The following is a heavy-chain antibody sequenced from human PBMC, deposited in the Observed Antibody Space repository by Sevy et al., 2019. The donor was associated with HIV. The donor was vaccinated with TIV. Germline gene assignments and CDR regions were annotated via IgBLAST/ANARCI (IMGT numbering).Heavy chain of an antibody. Sequence: GGSLRLSCAASGFTFSSYGMHWVRQAPGKGLEWVAVIWYDGSNKYYADSVKGRFTISRDNSKNTLYLQMNSLIAEDTVVYYGARDGSRRGRYSSLYFDYWGQGTLVTVSS. V-gene: IGHV3-33*01. CDR2: IWYDGSNK. CDR3: ARDGSRRGRYSSLYFDY. CDR1: GFTFSSYG. D-gene: IGHD3-10*01. J-gene: IGHJ4*02.